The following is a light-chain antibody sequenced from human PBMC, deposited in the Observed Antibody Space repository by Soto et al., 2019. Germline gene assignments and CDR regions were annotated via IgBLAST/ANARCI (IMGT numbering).Light chain of an antibody. CDR2: GAA. Sequence: EIVLTQSPGTLSLSPGERATLSCTASQTVNSNFLAWYQQKPGQAPRLLIYGAATRATGIPDRFSGRGSGTDFTLTISSLEPQDFAVSYCQQYGTSPVTFGQVTKVDVK. CDR1: QTVNSNF. CDR3: QQYGTSPVT. V-gene: IGKV3-20*01. J-gene: IGKJ1*01.